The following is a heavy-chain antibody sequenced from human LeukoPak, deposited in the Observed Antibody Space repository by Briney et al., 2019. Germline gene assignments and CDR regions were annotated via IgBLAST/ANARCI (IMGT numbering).Heavy chain of an antibody. J-gene: IGHJ4*02. D-gene: IGHD3-10*01. CDR2: ISYDGSNK. CDR3: ARIYGSGSYYNPDY. V-gene: IGHV3-30-3*01. CDR1: GFTFSSYA. Sequence: GGSLRLSCAASGFTFSSYAMHWVRQAPGKGLEWVAVISYDGSNKYYADSVEGRFTISRDNSKNTLYLQMNSLRAEDTAVYYCARIYGSGSYYNPDYWGQGTLVTVSS.